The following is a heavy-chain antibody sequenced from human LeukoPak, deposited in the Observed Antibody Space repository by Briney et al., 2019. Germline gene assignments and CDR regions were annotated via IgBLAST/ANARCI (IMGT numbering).Heavy chain of an antibody. J-gene: IGHJ4*02. CDR2: IYYSGST. CDR1: GGSISSYY. D-gene: IGHD1-7*01. CDR3: ARVKANWELYYFDY. V-gene: IGHV4-59*01. Sequence: KASETLSLTCTVSGGSISSYYWSWIRQPPGKGLEWIGYIYYSGSTNYNPSLKSRVTISVDTSKNQFSLKLSSVTAADTAVYYCARVKANWELYYFDYWGQGTLVTVSS.